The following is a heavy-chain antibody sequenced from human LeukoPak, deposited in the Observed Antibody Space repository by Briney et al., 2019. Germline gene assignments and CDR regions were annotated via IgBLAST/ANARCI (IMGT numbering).Heavy chain of an antibody. CDR1: GFTFSSYS. Sequence: GGSLRLSCAASGFTFSSYSMNWVRQAPGKGLGWVSYISSSSSTIYYADSVKGRFTITRDNAKNSLYLQMNSLRAEDTAVYYCARSFYYDTLTGYYFFDYWGQGTLVTVSS. J-gene: IGHJ4*02. V-gene: IGHV3-48*04. CDR3: ARSFYYDTLTGYYFFDY. CDR2: ISSSSSTI. D-gene: IGHD3-9*01.